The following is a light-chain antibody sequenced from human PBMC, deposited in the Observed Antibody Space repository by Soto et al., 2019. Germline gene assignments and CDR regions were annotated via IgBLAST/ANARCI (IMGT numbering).Light chain of an antibody. J-gene: IGKJ1*01. CDR1: QSVFSS. CDR3: QQYHNWPA. V-gene: IGKV3-15*01. CDR2: GAA. Sequence: EIVMTQSPATLSVSPGERATLSYRASQSVFSSLAWYQQKPGQAPRLLIYGAATRATGIPARFSGSGSGTEFTLTIRSLQSEDFAVYYCQQYHNWPAFGQGTKVEIK.